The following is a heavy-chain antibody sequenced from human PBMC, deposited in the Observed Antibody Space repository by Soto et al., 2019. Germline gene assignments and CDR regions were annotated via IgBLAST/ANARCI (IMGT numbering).Heavy chain of an antibody. J-gene: IGHJ4*02. CDR3: ARGGYDFWSGYPEDY. D-gene: IGHD3-3*01. CDR1: GFTFSSYA. V-gene: IGHV3-30-3*01. CDR2: ISYDGSNK. Sequence: GGSLRLSCAASGFTFSSYAMHWVRQAPGKGLEWVAVISYDGSNKYYADSVKGRFTISRDNSKNTLYLQMNSLRAEDTAVYYCARGGYDFWSGYPEDYWGQGTLVTVSS.